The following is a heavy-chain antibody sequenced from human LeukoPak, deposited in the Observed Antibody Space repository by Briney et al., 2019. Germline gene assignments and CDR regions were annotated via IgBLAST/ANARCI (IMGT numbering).Heavy chain of an antibody. Sequence: GGSLRLSCAASGFTFSSYSMHWVRQAPGKGLDWVAFIQYDGSYLYYADSVMGRFTISRDNSKNTLYLQMNSLRAEDTAVYYCARDSGSYVGDAFDIWGQGTMVTVSS. V-gene: IGHV3-30*19. CDR3: ARDSGSYVGDAFDI. CDR1: GFTFSSYS. CDR2: IQYDGSYL. D-gene: IGHD1-26*01. J-gene: IGHJ3*02.